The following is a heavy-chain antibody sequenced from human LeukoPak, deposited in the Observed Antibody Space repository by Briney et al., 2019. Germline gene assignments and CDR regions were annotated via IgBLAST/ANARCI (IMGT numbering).Heavy chain of an antibody. CDR2: IYYTGST. CDR3: ARQVGSVWLFDY. CDR1: GGSITSYY. Sequence: SETLSLTCTVSGGSITSYYWTWIRQSPEKGLEWIGYIYYTGSTNYNPSLKSRVTMSVDTSKNQFSLKLSSVTAADTAVYYCARQVGSVWLFDYWGRGSLVTVSS. J-gene: IGHJ4*02. D-gene: IGHD6-19*01. V-gene: IGHV4-59*08.